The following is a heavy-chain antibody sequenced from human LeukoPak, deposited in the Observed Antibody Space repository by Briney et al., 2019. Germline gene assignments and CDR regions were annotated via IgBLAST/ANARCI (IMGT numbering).Heavy chain of an antibody. CDR3: ARDSMGY. CDR1: GYTFTGYY. V-gene: IGHV1-2*02. CDR2: INPHSGGT. J-gene: IGHJ4*02. Sequence: ASVKVSCKASGYTFTGYYMLWVRQAPGQGLEWMGWINPHSGGTNYAQKFQGRVTLTRDTSISTAYVELSRLRSDDTAVYYCARDSMGYWGQGTLVTVSS.